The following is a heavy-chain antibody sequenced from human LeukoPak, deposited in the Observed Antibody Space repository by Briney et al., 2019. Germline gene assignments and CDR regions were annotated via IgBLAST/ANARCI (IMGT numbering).Heavy chain of an antibody. J-gene: IGHJ6*03. V-gene: IGHV3-33*01. CDR1: GFAFGTYG. CDR3: ARDGRGGRGYLYYYVDV. Sequence: GTSLRLSCAASGFAFGTYGLHWVRQAPGKGLERVAVIWYDGSNRHNADSVKGRFTISRDNSKNTLYLQMNSLRAEDTAVYYCARDGRGGRGYLYYYVDVWGKGTTVTVSS. CDR2: IWYDGSNR. D-gene: IGHD2-15*01.